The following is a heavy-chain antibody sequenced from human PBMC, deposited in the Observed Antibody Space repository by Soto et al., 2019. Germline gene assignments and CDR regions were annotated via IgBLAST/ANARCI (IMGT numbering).Heavy chain of an antibody. Sequence: EVQLVESGGGLVQPGGSLRISCAASGFTINRYWMHWVRQAPGKGLVWVSRIDGDVSTDGPTIDYADSVRGRFTISRDNAKNTLYLQMNSLRAEDTGVYYCARDPRRCSYTSCYDGYYYYDMDVWGKGTTVTVSS. CDR3: ARDPRRCSYTSCYDGYYYYDMDV. CDR2: IDGDVSTDGPTI. V-gene: IGHV3-74*01. D-gene: IGHD2-2*01. J-gene: IGHJ6*03. CDR1: GFTINRYW.